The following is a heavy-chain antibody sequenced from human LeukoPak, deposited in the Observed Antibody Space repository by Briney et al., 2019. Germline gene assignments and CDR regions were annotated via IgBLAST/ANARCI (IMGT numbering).Heavy chain of an antibody. Sequence: KTSETLSLTCTVSGGSISSYYWSWIRQPPGKGLEWIGCIYYSGSTNYNPSLKSRVTISVDTSKNQFSLKLSPVTAADTAVYYCAREYSGGGCFDYWGQGTLVTVSS. CDR1: GGSISSYY. V-gene: IGHV4-59*01. CDR2: IYYSGST. J-gene: IGHJ4*02. CDR3: AREYSGGGCFDY. D-gene: IGHD1-26*01.